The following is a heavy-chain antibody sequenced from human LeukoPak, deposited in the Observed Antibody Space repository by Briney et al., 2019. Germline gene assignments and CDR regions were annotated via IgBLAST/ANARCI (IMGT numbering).Heavy chain of an antibody. J-gene: IGHJ6*03. CDR1: GFTFSSYW. V-gene: IGHV3-7*03. CDR3: AKDHSGYDNYYYYYMDV. D-gene: IGHD5-12*01. Sequence: GGSLRLSCAASGFTFSSYWMSWVRQAPGKGLEWVANIKQDGSEKYYVDSVKGRFTISRDNAKNSLYLQMNSLRAEDTAVYYCAKDHSGYDNYYYYYMDVWGKGTTVTVSS. CDR2: IKQDGSEK.